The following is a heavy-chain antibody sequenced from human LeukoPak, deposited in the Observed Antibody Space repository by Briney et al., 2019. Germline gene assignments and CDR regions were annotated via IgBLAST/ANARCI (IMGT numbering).Heavy chain of an antibody. CDR3: ARDGYSGSYYWFDP. J-gene: IGHJ5*02. V-gene: IGHV4-4*07. CDR1: GGSFSGYY. D-gene: IGHD1-26*01. Sequence: SETLSLTCAVYGGSFSGYYWSWIRQPAGKGLEWIGRIYTSGSTNYNPSLKSRVTMSVDTSKNQFSLKLSSVTAADTAVYYCARDGYSGSYYWFDPWGQGTLVTVSS. CDR2: IYTSGST.